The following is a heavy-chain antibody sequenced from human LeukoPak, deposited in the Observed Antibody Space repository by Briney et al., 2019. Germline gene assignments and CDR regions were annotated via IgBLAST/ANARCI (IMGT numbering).Heavy chain of an antibody. CDR3: AREGWDSSGENYFDY. D-gene: IGHD3-22*01. Sequence: WETLSLTCTVSVGSISSYYWSWIRQPPGKGLEWIGYIYYSGSPNYNPSLKRPVTISVDTSKNQFCLKLSSVTAADTAVYYCAREGWDSSGENYFDYWGQGTLVTVSS. J-gene: IGHJ4*02. CDR2: IYYSGSP. V-gene: IGHV4-59*01. CDR1: VGSISSYY.